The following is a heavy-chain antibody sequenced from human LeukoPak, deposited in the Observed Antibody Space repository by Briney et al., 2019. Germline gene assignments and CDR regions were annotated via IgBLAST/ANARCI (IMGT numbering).Heavy chain of an antibody. CDR1: GGSFSGYY. V-gene: IGHV4-34*01. J-gene: IGHJ5*02. CDR2: INHSGST. D-gene: IGHD3-10*01. Sequence: SETLSLTCAVYGGSFSGYYWSWIRQPPGKGLEWIGEINHSGSTNYNPSLKSRVMISLDTSKNHFSLKLRSVTAADTAVYYCARGPYYYGSGPRTRWFDPWGQGTLVTVSS. CDR3: ARGPYYYGSGPRTRWFDP.